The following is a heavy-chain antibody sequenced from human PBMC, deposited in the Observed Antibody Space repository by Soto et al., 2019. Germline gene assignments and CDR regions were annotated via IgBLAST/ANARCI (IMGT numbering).Heavy chain of an antibody. Sequence: SETLSLTCTVSGGSISSYYWSWIRQPPGKGLEWIGCIYYRGSTNYNPSLKSRVTISLDTSKSQFSLKLNSVTAADSAVYFCARLEGLATISYYFDFWGQGALVTVSS. J-gene: IGHJ4*02. CDR1: GGSISSYY. CDR3: ARLEGLATISYYFDF. V-gene: IGHV4-59*08. D-gene: IGHD3-9*01. CDR2: IYYRGST.